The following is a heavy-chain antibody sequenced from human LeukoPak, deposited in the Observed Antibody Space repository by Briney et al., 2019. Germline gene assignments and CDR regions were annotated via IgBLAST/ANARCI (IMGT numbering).Heavy chain of an antibody. CDR3: ARGGYSGYEH. J-gene: IGHJ4*02. D-gene: IGHD5-12*01. Sequence: ASVKVSCKASGYTFTSYDISWVRQAPGPGLEWMGGIIPIFGTANYAQKFQGRVTITTDESTSTAYMKLSSLRSEDTAVYYCARGGYSGYEHWGQGTLVTVSS. V-gene: IGHV1-69*05. CDR2: IIPIFGTA. CDR1: GYTFTSYD.